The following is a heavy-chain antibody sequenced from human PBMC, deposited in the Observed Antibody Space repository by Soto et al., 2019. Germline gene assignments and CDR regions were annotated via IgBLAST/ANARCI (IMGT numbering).Heavy chain of an antibody. V-gene: IGHV1-24*01. CDR2: FDPEHGET. CDR1: GHSLTQLS. CDR3: AADGLTIWYDIAF. J-gene: IGHJ4*02. D-gene: IGHD1-20*01. Sequence: ASVKVSCKVSGHSLTQLSIHWVRQAPGKGPEWMGSFDPEHGETMYAQNLQGRVRMTADSSTDTLYMELSSLTSEDTAVYYCAADGLTIWYDIAFWGQGSLVTVSS.